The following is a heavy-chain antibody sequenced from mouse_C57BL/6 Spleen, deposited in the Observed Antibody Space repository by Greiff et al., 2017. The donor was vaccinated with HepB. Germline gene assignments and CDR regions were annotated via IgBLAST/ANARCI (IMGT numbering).Heavy chain of an antibody. D-gene: IGHD2-3*01. CDR3: ARGVIYDGYYALDD. CDR1: GYTFTSYW. Sequence: QVQLQQPGAELVKPGASVKLSCKASGYTFTSYWMHWVKQRPGRGLEWIGRIDPNSGGTKYNEKFKSKATLTVDKPSSTAYMPLSSLTSEDSAVYYCARGVIYDGYYALDDWGQGTTLTVSS. V-gene: IGHV1-72*01. CDR2: IDPNSGGT. J-gene: IGHJ2*01.